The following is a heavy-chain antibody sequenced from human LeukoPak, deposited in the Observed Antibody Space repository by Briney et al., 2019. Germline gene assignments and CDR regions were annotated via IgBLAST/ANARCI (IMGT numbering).Heavy chain of an antibody. J-gene: IGHJ4*02. V-gene: IGHV3-15*01. D-gene: IGHD2-2*01. CDR1: GFTFSNAW. CDR2: IKSKTDGGTT. CDR3: TTVVPAAYLTAY. Sequence: GGSLSLSCAASGFTFSNAWKSWVRQAPAKGREWVGRIKSKTDGGTTDYTAPMKGRFTISRDDSNHTLYLQMNSLKSEDTAVYYCTTVVPAAYLTAYWGQGTLVTVSP.